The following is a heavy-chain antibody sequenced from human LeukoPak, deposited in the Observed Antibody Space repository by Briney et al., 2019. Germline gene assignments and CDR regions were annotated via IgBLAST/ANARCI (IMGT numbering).Heavy chain of an antibody. CDR3: AKRGCDTNGCPYYFDY. D-gene: IGHD2-8*01. V-gene: IGHV3-33*06. CDR2: IWYDGSQK. Sequence: PGGSLRLSCAASGFTFNKFGMHWVRQAPGKGLEWVAVIWYDGSQKYYANSVKGRFTISRDNSKNTLYLQMNSLRAEDTAVYYCAKRGCDTNGCPYYFDYWGQGTLVTVSS. J-gene: IGHJ4*02. CDR1: GFTFNKFG.